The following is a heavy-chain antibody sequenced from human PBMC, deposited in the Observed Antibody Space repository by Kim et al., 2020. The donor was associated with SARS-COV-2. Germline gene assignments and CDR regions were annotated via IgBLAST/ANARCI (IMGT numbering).Heavy chain of an antibody. CDR3: AVGFWKRHVDY. CDR2: IYYSGST. J-gene: IGHJ4*02. CDR1: GGSISSYY. V-gene: IGHV4-59*01. Sequence: SETLSLTCTVSGGSISSYYWSWIRQPPGKGLEWIGYIYYSGSTNYNPSLKSRVTISVDTSKNQFSLKLSSVTAADTAVYYCAVGFWKRHVDYWGQGTLVTVSS. D-gene: IGHD3-3*01.